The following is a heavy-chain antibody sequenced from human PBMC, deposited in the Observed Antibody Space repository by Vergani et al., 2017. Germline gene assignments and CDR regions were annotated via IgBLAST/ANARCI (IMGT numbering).Heavy chain of an antibody. Sequence: QVQLVQSGAEVKKPGSSVKVSCKASGGPFSSYTISWVRQAPGQWLEWMGRIIPILGIANYAQKFQGRVTITADKSTSTAYMELSSLRSEDTAVYYCARVPYYYDSSGYYYYYYGMDVWGQGTTVTVSS. J-gene: IGHJ6*02. CDR1: GGPFSSYT. CDR2: IIPILGIA. D-gene: IGHD3-22*01. CDR3: ARVPYYYDSSGYYYYYYGMDV. V-gene: IGHV1-69*02.